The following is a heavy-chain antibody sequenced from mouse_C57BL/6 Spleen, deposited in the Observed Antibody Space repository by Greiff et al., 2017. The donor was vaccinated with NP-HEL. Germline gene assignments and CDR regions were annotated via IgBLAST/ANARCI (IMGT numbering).Heavy chain of an antibody. J-gene: IGHJ1*03. Sequence: VQLVESGPGLVQPSQSLSITCTVSGFSLTSYGVHWVRQSPGKGLEWLGVIWRGGSTDYNAAFMSRLSITKDNSKGQVFVKMNRPQADDTDIYYSAKPVSRGYFDVWGTGTPVTVSS. D-gene: IGHD1-1*01. CDR3: AKPVSRGYFDV. CDR1: GFSLTSYG. CDR2: IWRGGST. V-gene: IGHV2-5*01.